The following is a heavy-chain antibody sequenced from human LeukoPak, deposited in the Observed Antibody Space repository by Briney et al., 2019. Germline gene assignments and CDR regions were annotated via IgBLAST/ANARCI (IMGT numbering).Heavy chain of an antibody. CDR2: IYYSGST. V-gene: IGHV4-30-4*01. Sequence: SETLSLTCTVSGASISSGDYYWSWIRQPPGKGLEWIGYIYYSGSTYYNPSLKSRVTILVDTSKNQFSLKLSSVTAADTAVYYCASSDILTGSYGMDVWGQGTTVTVSS. CDR1: GASISSGDYY. CDR3: ASSDILTGSYGMDV. D-gene: IGHD3-9*01. J-gene: IGHJ6*02.